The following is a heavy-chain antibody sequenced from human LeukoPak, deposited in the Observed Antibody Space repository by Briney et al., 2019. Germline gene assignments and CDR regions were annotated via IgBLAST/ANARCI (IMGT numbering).Heavy chain of an antibody. CDR1: GFTFSSYG. CDR2: ISYDGSNK. Sequence: PGRSLRLFCAASGFTFSSYGMHWVRQAPGKGLEWVAVISYDGSNKYYADSVKGRFTISRDNSKNTLYLQMNSLRAEDTAVYYCAKIYYDSSGSDWGQGTLVTVSS. V-gene: IGHV3-30*18. CDR3: AKIYYDSSGSD. J-gene: IGHJ4*02. D-gene: IGHD3-22*01.